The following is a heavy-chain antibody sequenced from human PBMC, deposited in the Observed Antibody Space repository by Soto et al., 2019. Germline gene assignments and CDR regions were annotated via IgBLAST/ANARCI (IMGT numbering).Heavy chain of an antibody. V-gene: IGHV4-31*03. CDR1: GGSISSGGYY. D-gene: IGHD3-22*01. CDR2: IYCSGST. J-gene: IGHJ4*02. Sequence: QVQLQESGPGLVKPSQTLSLTCTVSGGSISSGGYYWNWIRQHPGKGLEWIGYIYCSGSTYYNPSFNSRVTISVDTSKNQFALKLSSVTAADTAVYYCARESHYYDSSGPCDYWGQGTLVTVSS. CDR3: ARESHYYDSSGPCDY.